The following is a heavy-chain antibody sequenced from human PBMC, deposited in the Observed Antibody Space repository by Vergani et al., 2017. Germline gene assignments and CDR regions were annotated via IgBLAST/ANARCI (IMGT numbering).Heavy chain of an antibody. J-gene: IGHJ6*02. CDR1: GYTFTSYY. Sequence: QVQLVQSGAEVKKPGASVKVSCKASGYTFTSYYMHWVRQAPGQGLEWMGIINPSGGSTSYAQKFQGRVTMTRDTSTSTVYMELSSLRSEDTAVYYCARADGYSSGWYMEDYYYYYGMDVWGQGTTVTVSS. CDR3: ARADGYSSGWYMEDYYYYYGMDV. D-gene: IGHD6-19*01. CDR2: INPSGGST. V-gene: IGHV1-46*03.